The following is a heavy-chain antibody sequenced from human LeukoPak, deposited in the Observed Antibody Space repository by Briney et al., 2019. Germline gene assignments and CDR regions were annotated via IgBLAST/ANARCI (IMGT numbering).Heavy chain of an antibody. J-gene: IGHJ4*02. CDR1: GGTFSSYA. Sequence: GSSVKVSCKASGGTFSSYAISWVRQAPGQGLEWMGRTIPILGIANYAQKFQGRVTITADKSTSTAYMELSSLRSEDTAVYYCAIYSGYYDYWGQGTLVTVSS. D-gene: IGHD4-23*01. V-gene: IGHV1-69*04. CDR3: AIYSGYYDY. CDR2: TIPILGIA.